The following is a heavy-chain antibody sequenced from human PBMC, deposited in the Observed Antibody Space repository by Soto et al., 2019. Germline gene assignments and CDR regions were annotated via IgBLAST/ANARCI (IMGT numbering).Heavy chain of an antibody. CDR1: GFMFSAYT. Sequence: PGGSLRLSCAASGFMFSAYTMNWVRQAPVKGLEWLSSVSDERSYIDYADSLRGRFTVSRDNARNSLYLQIDSLGVEDSAVYYCATPYYFNHWGPGTLVTVSS. CDR3: ATPYYFNH. D-gene: IGHD3-16*01. CDR2: VSDERSYI. V-gene: IGHV3-21*06. J-gene: IGHJ1*01.